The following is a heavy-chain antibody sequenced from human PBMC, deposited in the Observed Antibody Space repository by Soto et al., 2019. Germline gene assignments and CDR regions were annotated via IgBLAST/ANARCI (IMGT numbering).Heavy chain of an antibody. D-gene: IGHD5-18*01. J-gene: IGHJ4*02. CDR2: IYYSGST. Sequence: SETLSLTCTVSGGSISSSSYYWGWIRQPPGKGLEWIGSIYYSGSTYYNPSLKSRVTISVDTSKNQFSLKLSSVTAADTAVYYCARPAFTSPVDTAMVIDYWGQGTLVTVSS. V-gene: IGHV4-39*01. CDR3: ARPAFTSPVDTAMVIDY. CDR1: GGSISSSSYY.